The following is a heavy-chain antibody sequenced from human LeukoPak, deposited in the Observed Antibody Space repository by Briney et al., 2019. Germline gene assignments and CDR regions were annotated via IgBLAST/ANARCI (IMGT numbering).Heavy chain of an antibody. D-gene: IGHD2-15*01. CDR3: ASPGYCSGSSCYSGYFQH. V-gene: IGHV3-53*01. CDR1: EFTVSTNY. Sequence: GGSLRLSCAASEFTVSTNYMNWVRQAPGKGLEWVSVVYYGGNTYYADSVKGRFTISRDSSKNTLYLQMNSLRAEDTAVYYCASPGYCSGSSCYSGYFQHWGQGTLVTVSS. J-gene: IGHJ1*01. CDR2: VYYGGNT.